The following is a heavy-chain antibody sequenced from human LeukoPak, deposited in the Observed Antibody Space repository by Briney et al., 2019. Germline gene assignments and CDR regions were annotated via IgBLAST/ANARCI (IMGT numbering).Heavy chain of an antibody. V-gene: IGHV4-39*01. D-gene: IGHD3/OR15-3a*01. CDR1: GDSINSSSYY. Sequence: PSETLSLTCTVSGDSINSSSYYWGWIRQPPGKGPEWIGTMYYTGSTYYNPSLKSRVTMSVDTSKNQFSLKLSSVTAADTAVYYCARQTGSGLFILPGGQGTLVTVSS. J-gene: IGHJ4*02. CDR3: ARQTGSGLFILP. CDR2: MYYTGST.